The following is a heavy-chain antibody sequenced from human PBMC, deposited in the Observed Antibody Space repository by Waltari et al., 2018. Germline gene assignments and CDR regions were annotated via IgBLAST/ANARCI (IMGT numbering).Heavy chain of an antibody. Sequence: QVQLQESGPGLVKPSETLYLTCAVSGYSISSGYYWGWIRQPPGKGLEWIGSIYHSGSTYYNPSLKSRVTISVDTSKNQFSLKLSSVTAADTAVYYCANENYGSGSYYIDYWGQGTLVTVSS. J-gene: IGHJ4*02. D-gene: IGHD3-10*01. CDR2: IYHSGST. CDR1: GYSISSGYY. CDR3: ANENYGSGSYYIDY. V-gene: IGHV4-38-2*01.